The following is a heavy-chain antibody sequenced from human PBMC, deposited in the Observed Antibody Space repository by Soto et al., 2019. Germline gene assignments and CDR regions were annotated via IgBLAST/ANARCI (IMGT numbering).Heavy chain of an antibody. J-gene: IGHJ6*02. Sequence: ASVKVSCKASGYTFTSYDINWVRQATGQGLEWMGWMNPNSGNTGYAQKFQGRVTMTRNTSISTAYMELSSLRSEDTAVYYCAKRGTGTAYYAMDVWGQGTTVTVSS. CDR2: MNPNSGNT. CDR1: GYTFTSYD. V-gene: IGHV1-8*01. CDR3: AKRGTGTAYYAMDV. D-gene: IGHD3-10*01.